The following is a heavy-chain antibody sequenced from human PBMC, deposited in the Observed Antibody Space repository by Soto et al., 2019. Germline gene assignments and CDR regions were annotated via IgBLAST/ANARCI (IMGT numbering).Heavy chain of an antibody. D-gene: IGHD3-22*01. J-gene: IGHJ4*02. CDR1: GFTFNSYA. CDR3: ARVPSVVITLPDYFDY. Sequence: GGSLRLSCAASGFTFNSYAMHWVRQAPGKGLEWVALISYDGSNKYYPDSVKGRFTISRDNSKNTLYLQMNSLRAEDTAVYYCARVPSVVITLPDYFDYWGQGTLVTVSS. CDR2: ISYDGSNK. V-gene: IGHV3-30-3*01.